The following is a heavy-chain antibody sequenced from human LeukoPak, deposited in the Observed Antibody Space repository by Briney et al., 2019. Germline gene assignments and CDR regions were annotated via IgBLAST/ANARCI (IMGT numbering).Heavy chain of an antibody. CDR2: INHSGST. Sequence: PSETLSLTCAVYGGSFSGYYWSWIRQPPGKGLEWIGEINHSGSTNYNPSLKSRVTISVDTSKNQFSLKLSSVTAADTAVYYCARGNPLITMVRGVPPYYFDYWGQGTLATVSS. D-gene: IGHD3-10*01. CDR3: ARGNPLITMVRGVPPYYFDY. V-gene: IGHV4-34*01. CDR1: GGSFSGYY. J-gene: IGHJ4*02.